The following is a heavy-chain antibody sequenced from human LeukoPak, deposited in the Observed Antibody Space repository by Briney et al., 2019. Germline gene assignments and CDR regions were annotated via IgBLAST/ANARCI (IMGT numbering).Heavy chain of an antibody. CDR1: GFTFSSYA. CDR3: ARAIGTYTVTTWFDP. J-gene: IGHJ5*02. CDR2: ISSNGGST. D-gene: IGHD4-17*01. V-gene: IGHV3-64*01. Sequence: PGGSLRLSCAASGFTFSSYAMHWVRQAPGKGLEYVSAISSNGGSTYYANSVKGRFTISRDNSKNTLYLQMGSLRAEDMAVYYCARAIGTYTVTTWFDPRGQGTLVTVSS.